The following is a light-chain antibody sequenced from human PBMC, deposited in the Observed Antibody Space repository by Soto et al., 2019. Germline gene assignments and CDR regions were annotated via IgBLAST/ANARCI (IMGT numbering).Light chain of an antibody. CDR3: QQYNNWPSWT. J-gene: IGKJ1*01. Sequence: VIAQSPATLSVSPGERATLSCSASQSVRSFLGWYQQKPGQAPRLLIYGASTRATGVPARFSGSGSGTEFTLTISSLQSEDFAVYYCQQYNNWPSWTFGQGTKVDI. V-gene: IGKV3D-15*01. CDR2: GAS. CDR1: QSVRSF.